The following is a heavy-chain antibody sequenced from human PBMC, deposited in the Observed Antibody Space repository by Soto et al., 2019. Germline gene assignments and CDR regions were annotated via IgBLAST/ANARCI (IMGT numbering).Heavy chain of an antibody. J-gene: IGHJ6*02. CDR2: ISYDGSNK. D-gene: IGHD5-18*01. Sequence: PGGSMRLSCTASGFTFSSFGMHWARQAPGKGLEWVAVISYDGSNKYYADSVKGRFTISRDNSKNTLYLQMNSLRAEDTAVYYCARDRDTAISYGMDVWGQGTTVTVSS. CDR1: GFTFSSFG. CDR3: ARDRDTAISYGMDV. V-gene: IGHV3-30*03.